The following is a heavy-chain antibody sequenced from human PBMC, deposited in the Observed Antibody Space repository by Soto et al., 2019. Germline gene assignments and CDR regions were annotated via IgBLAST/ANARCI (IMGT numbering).Heavy chain of an antibody. V-gene: IGHV2-5*01. CDR1: GFSLSTSGVG. CDR3: AHSVSLLWFGEFKPIWFDP. CDR2: IYWNDDK. D-gene: IGHD3-10*01. Sequence: SGPTLVNPTQTLTLTCTFSGFSLSTSGVGVGWIRQPPGKALEWLALIYWNDDKRYSPSLKSRLTITKDTSKNQVVLTMTNMDPVDTATYYCAHSVSLLWFGEFKPIWFDPWGQGTLVTVSS. J-gene: IGHJ5*02.